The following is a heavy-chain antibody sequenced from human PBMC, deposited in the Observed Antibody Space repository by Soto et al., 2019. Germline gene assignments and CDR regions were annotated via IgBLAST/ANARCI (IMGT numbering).Heavy chain of an antibody. CDR2: INAGNGNT. CDR3: AREGVRGYYYYYGMDV. J-gene: IGHJ6*02. V-gene: IGHV1-3*01. Sequence: ASVKVSFNASGCTFASYGIHWVRQAPGQRLEWTGWINAGNGNTKYSQKFQGRVTITADESTSTAYMELSSLRPEDTAVYYCAREGVRGYYYYYGMDVWGQGTTVTVSS. CDR1: GCTFASYG. D-gene: IGHD3-10*01.